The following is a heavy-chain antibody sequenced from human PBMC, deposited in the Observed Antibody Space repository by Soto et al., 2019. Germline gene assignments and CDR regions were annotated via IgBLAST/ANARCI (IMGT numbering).Heavy chain of an antibody. CDR3: ARDSYYDFWSGIDY. V-gene: IGHV3-53*01. J-gene: IGHJ4*02. CDR1: GFTVSSNY. D-gene: IGHD3-3*01. CDR2: IYSGGST. Sequence: GGSLRLSCAASGFTVSSNYMSWVRQAPGKGLEWVSVIYSGGSTYYADSVKGRFTISRDNSKNTLYLQMNSLRAEDTAVYYCARDSYYDFWSGIDYWGQGTLVTVSS.